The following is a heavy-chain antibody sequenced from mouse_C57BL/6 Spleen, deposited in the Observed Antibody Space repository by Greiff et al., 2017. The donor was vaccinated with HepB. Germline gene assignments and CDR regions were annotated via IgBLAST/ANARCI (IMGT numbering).Heavy chain of an antibody. D-gene: IGHD1-1*01. CDR3: SSPVVAEALYFDV. CDR1: GYTFTSYG. V-gene: IGHV1-81*01. J-gene: IGHJ1*03. CDR2: IYPRSGNT. Sequence: QVQLQQSGAELARPGASVKLSCKASGYTFTSYGISWVKQRTGQCLEWIGVIYPRSGNTYYNEKFKGKATLTADKSSSTAYMELCSLTAEYSAVYCCSSPVVAEALYFDVRGTGTTVTVSS.